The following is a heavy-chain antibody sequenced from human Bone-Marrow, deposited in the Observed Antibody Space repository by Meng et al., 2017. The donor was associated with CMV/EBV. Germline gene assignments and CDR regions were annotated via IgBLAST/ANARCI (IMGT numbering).Heavy chain of an antibody. D-gene: IGHD5-24*01. V-gene: IGHV3-20*04. J-gene: IGHJ4*02. CDR3: ARGGYNSFCLDY. Sequence: GESLKISCAASGFTFDDYGMTWVRQAPVKGLEWVSGINWNGGSTGYADSVKGRFTISRDNSKNTLYLQMNSLRAEDTAVYYCARGGYNSFCLDYWGQGTLVTVSS. CDR1: GFTFDDYG. CDR2: INWNGGST.